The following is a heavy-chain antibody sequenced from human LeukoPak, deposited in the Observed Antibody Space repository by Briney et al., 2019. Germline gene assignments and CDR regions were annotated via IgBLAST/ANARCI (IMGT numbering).Heavy chain of an antibody. CDR2: INPSGGST. Sequence: GASVKVSCKASGYTFTSYYMHWVRQAPGQGLEWMGIINPSGGSTSYAQKFQARVTMTRDTSTSIVYMELSSLRSEDTAVYCCARDLSSEGYFDYWGQGTLVTVSS. V-gene: IGHV1-46*01. J-gene: IGHJ4*02. CDR1: GYTFTSYY. CDR3: ARDLSSEGYFDY. D-gene: IGHD2/OR15-2a*01.